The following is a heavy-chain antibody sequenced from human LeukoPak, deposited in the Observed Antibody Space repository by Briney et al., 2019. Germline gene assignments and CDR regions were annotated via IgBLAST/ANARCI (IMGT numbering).Heavy chain of an antibody. CDR2: INPSGGST. V-gene: IGHV1-46*01. CDR1: GYTATRYN. Sequence: AAVKVSCKEPGYTATRYNMHWVRQTLGQGREWMGIINPSGGSTSYAQKFQGRVTMTRDTSTSTVYMELSSLRSEDTAVYYCARGRGVGTTDYWGQGTLVTVSS. CDR3: ARGRGVGTTDY. D-gene: IGHD1-7*01. J-gene: IGHJ4*02.